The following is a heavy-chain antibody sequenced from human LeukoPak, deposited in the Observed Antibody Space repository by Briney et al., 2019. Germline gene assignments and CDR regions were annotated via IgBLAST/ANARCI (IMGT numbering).Heavy chain of an antibody. CDR1: GGTFSSYA. J-gene: IGHJ4*02. V-gene: IGHV1-69*04. CDR3: ASTILTLTLVGVY. Sequence: ASVKVSCKASGGTFSSYAISWVRQAPGQGLEWMGRIIPILGIANYAQKFQGRVTITADKSTSTAYMELSSLRSEDTAVNYCASTILTLTLVGVYWGQGTLVTVSS. D-gene: IGHD3-22*01. CDR2: IIPILGIA.